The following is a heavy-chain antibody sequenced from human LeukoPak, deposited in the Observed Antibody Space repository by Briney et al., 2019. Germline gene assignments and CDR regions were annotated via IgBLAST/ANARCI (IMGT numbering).Heavy chain of an antibody. CDR3: ARSHCSNTICPYYYYGMDV. V-gene: IGHV5-51*01. J-gene: IGHJ6*02. CDR2: NYPGDSDT. D-gene: IGHD2-2*01. CDR1: GCMFTSYW. Sequence: KVGASLQISCKGSGCMFTSYWIGWVRQLPGKGLEWMGINYPGDSDTRYSPSFQGQVTISADKSISTAYLQWSSLKASDTAMYYCARSHCSNTICPYYYYGMDVWGQGTTVTVSS.